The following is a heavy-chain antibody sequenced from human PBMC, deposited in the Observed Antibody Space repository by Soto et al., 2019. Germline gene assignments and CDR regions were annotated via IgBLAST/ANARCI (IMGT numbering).Heavy chain of an antibody. CDR1: GFTFTSSA. D-gene: IGHD3-3*01. Sequence: ASVKVSCKASGFTFTSSAVQWVRQARGQRLEWIGWIVVGSGNTNYAQKFQGRVTMTTDTSTSTAYMELRSLRSDDTAVYYCARGYYYYDFWSGYPSYFDYWGQGTLVTVSS. V-gene: IGHV1-58*01. J-gene: IGHJ4*02. CDR3: ARGYYYYDFWSGYPSYFDY. CDR2: IVVGSGNT.